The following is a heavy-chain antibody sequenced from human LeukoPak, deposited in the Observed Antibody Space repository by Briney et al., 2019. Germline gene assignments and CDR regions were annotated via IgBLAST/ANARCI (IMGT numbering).Heavy chain of an antibody. Sequence: SETLSPTCTVSGGSISSYYWSWIRQPPGKGLEWIGYIYYSGSTNYNPSLKSRVTISVDTSKNQFSLKLSSVTAADTAVYYCARVLSSGYYRWFDPWGQGTLVTVSS. J-gene: IGHJ5*02. CDR1: GGSISSYY. CDR2: IYYSGST. D-gene: IGHD3-22*01. V-gene: IGHV4-59*01. CDR3: ARVLSSGYYRWFDP.